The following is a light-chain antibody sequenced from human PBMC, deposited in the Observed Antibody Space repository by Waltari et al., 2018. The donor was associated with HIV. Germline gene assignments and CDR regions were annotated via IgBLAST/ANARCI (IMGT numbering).Light chain of an antibody. CDR1: HSDVAAYNY. CDR3: SSFAGRSTYV. V-gene: IGLV2-11*01. J-gene: IGLJ1*01. Sequence: QSALTQPHSVSGSLGQSVTISCPGTHSDVAAYNYVSWHQHHPGKTPKLISYDVCERPSGVANRFSGSKSGNTASLTISGLQAEDEADYYCSSFAGRSTYVFGSGTEVTVL. CDR2: DVC.